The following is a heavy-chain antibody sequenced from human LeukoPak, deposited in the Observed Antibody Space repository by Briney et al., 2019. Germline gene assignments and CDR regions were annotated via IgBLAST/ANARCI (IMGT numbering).Heavy chain of an antibody. CDR2: ISYDGSNK. CDR3: AKSIGAVGDY. CDR1: GFTFSSYA. J-gene: IGHJ4*02. D-gene: IGHD6-6*01. Sequence: SGGSLRLSCAASGFTFSSYAMHWVRQAPGKGLEWVAVISYDGSNKYYADSVKGRFTISRDNSKNTLYLQMNSLRPEDTAVYFCAKSIGAVGDYWGQGTLVTVSS. V-gene: IGHV3-30-3*01.